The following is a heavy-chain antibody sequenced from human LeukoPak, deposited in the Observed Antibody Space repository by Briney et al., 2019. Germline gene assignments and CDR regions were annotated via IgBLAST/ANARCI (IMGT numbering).Heavy chain of an antibody. V-gene: IGHV1-69*05. CDR1: GGTFSSYA. CDR3: AKATLGSCGGVRCYPFDY. CDR2: IIPIFGTA. D-gene: IGHD2-15*01. Sequence: SVKVSCKASGGTFSSYAISWVRQAPGQGLEWMGGIIPIFGTANYAQKFQGRVTITTDESTSTAYMELSSLRSEDTAVYYCAKATLGSCGGVRCYPFDYWGQGTLVTVSS. J-gene: IGHJ4*02.